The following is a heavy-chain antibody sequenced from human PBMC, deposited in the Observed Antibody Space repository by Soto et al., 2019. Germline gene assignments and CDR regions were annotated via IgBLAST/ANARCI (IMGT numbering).Heavy chain of an antibody. Sequence: QVPLVQSGAEVKRPGSSVKVSCEASGGTFSSLGFTWVRQAPGQGLEWMGGIIPISGRTTFAPKFLGRVTITGDESTRTTYMELTALTSDDTAIYYCATRGTQGRWLEFADYWGQGTLVTVSS. J-gene: IGHJ4*02. CDR3: ATRGTQGRWLEFADY. CDR2: IIPISGRT. V-gene: IGHV1-69*01. CDR1: GGTFSSLG. D-gene: IGHD5-12*01.